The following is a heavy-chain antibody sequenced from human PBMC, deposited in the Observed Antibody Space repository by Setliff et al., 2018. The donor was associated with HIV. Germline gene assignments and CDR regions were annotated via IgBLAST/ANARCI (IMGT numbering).Heavy chain of an antibody. CDR2: THISGIT. Sequence: NPSETLSLTCTVSGASIRTYYWSWIRQPPGKGLEWIGYTHISGITNYNPSLKSRLTISVDTSKTQFSLKLNSVTAADTAVYYCARVRGGTSRGFLDFWGQGTLVTVSS. CDR3: ARVRGGTSRGFLDF. CDR1: GASIRTYY. J-gene: IGHJ4*02. D-gene: IGHD3-10*01. V-gene: IGHV4-4*08.